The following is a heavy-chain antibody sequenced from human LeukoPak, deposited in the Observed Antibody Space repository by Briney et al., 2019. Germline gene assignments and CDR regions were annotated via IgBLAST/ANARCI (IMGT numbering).Heavy chain of an antibody. CDR2: ISSNGGST. CDR1: GFTFSNYD. D-gene: IGHD1-26*01. V-gene: IGHV3-64*01. J-gene: IGHJ4*02. CDR3: ARAGWELLPPDY. Sequence: GGSLRLSCAASGFTFSNYDMNWVRQAPGKGLEYVSAISSNGGSTYYANSVKGRFTISRDNSKNTLYLQMGSLRAEDMAVYYCARAGWELLPPDYWGQGTLVTVSS.